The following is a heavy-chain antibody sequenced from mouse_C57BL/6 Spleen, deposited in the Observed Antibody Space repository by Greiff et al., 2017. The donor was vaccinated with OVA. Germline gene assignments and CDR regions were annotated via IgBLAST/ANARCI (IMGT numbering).Heavy chain of an antibody. CDR3: ARDQLSWFAY. J-gene: IGHJ3*01. Sequence: EVKLQESGPGLVKPSQSLSLTCSVTGYSITSGYYWNWIRQFPGNKLEWMGYISYDGSNNYNPSLKNRISITRDTSKNQFFLKLNSVTTEDTATYYCARDQLSWFAYWGQGTLVTVSA. D-gene: IGHD4-1*02. CDR2: ISYDGSN. V-gene: IGHV3-6*01. CDR1: GYSITSGYY.